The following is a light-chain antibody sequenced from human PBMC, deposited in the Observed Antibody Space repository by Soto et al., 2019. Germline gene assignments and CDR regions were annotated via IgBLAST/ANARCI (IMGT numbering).Light chain of an antibody. Sequence: QSVLTQPPSASGTPGQRVTISCSGSSSNIGNNDVYWYQQFPGTAPKLVVYKNNQRPSGVPDRFSGSKSGTSASLAISGLRSDDEADYYCAAWDDSLGQVFGTVTKVTVL. CDR2: KNN. CDR1: SSNIGNND. V-gene: IGLV1-47*01. J-gene: IGLJ1*01. CDR3: AAWDDSLGQV.